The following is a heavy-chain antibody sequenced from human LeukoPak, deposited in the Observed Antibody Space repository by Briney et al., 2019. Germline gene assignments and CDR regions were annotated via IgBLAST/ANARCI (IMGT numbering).Heavy chain of an antibody. D-gene: IGHD1-26*01. J-gene: IGHJ5*02. CDR2: ISSSSSTI. CDR1: GFIFSDYY. V-gene: IGHV3-11*04. Sequence: GGSLRLSCAASGFIFSDYYVTWLRQAPGKGLEWISYISSSSSTIYYADSVKGRFTISRDNAKNSLYLQMNSLRAEDTAVYYCFLGATFNWFDPWGQGTLVTVSS. CDR3: FLGATFNWFDP.